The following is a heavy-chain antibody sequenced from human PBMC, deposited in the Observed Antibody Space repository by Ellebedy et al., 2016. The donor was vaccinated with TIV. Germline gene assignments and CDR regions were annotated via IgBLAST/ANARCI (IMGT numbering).Heavy chain of an antibody. Sequence: GESLKISCVASGFTFSNYNMNWVRQSPGKGLEWVSYISSTGSTIYYADSVKGRFTISRDNDKNSVYLQMNSLRAEETAVYYCARDQGYYYYGMDVWGQGTTVTVSS. J-gene: IGHJ6*02. CDR3: ARDQGYYYYGMDV. V-gene: IGHV3-11*04. CDR2: ISSTGSTI. CDR1: GFTFSNYN.